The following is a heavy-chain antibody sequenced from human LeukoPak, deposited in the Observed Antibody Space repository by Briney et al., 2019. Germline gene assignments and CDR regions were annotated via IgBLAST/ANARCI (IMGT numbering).Heavy chain of an antibody. J-gene: IGHJ4*02. CDR3: ARMTTGHDF. Sequence: SETLSLTCADSGTSFSSYYWSWIRQPPGKGLEWIGEVNHSGYTNDNPSLKSRVTISVDTSKNQFSLGLRSVTAADTGVYFCARMTTGHDFWGQGTLVTVSS. CDR2: VNHSGYT. CDR1: GTSFSSYY. D-gene: IGHD4-17*01. V-gene: IGHV4-34*01.